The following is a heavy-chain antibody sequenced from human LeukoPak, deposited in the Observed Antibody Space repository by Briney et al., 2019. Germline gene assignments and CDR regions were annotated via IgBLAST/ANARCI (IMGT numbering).Heavy chain of an antibody. V-gene: IGHV3-23*01. CDR2: ISGSGGST. CDR1: GFTFSSYA. CDR3: AKAGLDYYDSSGYLTS. D-gene: IGHD3-22*01. J-gene: IGHJ4*02. Sequence: GGSLRLSCAASGFTFSSYAMSWVRQAPGKGLEWVSSISGSGGSTYYADSVKGRFTISRDNSKNTLYLQMNSLRAEDTAVHYCAKAGLDYYDSSGYLTSWGQGTLVTVSS.